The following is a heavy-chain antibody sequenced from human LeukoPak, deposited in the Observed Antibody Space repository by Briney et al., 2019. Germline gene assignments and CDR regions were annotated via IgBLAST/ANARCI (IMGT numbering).Heavy chain of an antibody. Sequence: PGGSLRLSCAASGFTFSDYYMTWIRQAPGKGLEWASYISGTNSYTNYADSVKGRFTISRDNAKNSLYLQMNSLRDEDTAVYYCVSFYYSAFFDYWGQGTLVTVSS. J-gene: IGHJ4*02. V-gene: IGHV3-11*03. CDR2: ISGTNSYT. CDR3: VSFYYSAFFDY. CDR1: GFTFSDYY. D-gene: IGHD4/OR15-4a*01.